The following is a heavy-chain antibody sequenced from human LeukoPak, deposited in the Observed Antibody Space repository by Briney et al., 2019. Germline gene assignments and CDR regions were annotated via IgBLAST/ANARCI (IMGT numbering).Heavy chain of an antibody. D-gene: IGHD1-1*01. CDR1: GFTFSSYAM. J-gene: IGHJ4*02. CDR2: LSYGGRT. V-gene: IGHV4-4*02. CDR3: VRDTGKIDGYFDS. Sequence: GSLRLSCAASGFTFSSYAMSWVRQAPGKGLQWLGSLSYGGRTNSNPSLNSPVSISTDLSKNQFSLKLPSVTAADTAVYYCVRDTGKIDGYFDSWGQGTPVTVSS.